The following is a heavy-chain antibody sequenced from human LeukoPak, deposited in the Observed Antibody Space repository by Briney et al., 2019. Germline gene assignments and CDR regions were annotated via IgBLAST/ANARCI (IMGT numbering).Heavy chain of an antibody. Sequence: GGSLRLSCAASGFSFSSYGMHWVRQAPGKGLEWVALISYDGSNKYYADSVKGRFTISRDNSKNTLYLQMNSLRAEDTAVYYCASIVGATTFDYWGQGTLVTVSS. CDR2: ISYDGSNK. CDR1: GFSFSSYG. V-gene: IGHV3-30*19. CDR3: ASIVGATTFDY. J-gene: IGHJ4*02. D-gene: IGHD1-26*01.